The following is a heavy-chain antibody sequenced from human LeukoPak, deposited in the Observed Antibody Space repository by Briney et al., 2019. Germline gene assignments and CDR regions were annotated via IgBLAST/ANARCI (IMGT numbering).Heavy chain of an antibody. CDR1: GGSVSSGSCY. V-gene: IGHV4-61*01. D-gene: IGHD5-24*01. Sequence: SETLSLTCTVSGGSVSSGSCYWSWIRQPPGKGLEWIGYIHYSGSTNYNPSLKSRVTMSLDTSKKQFSLKLSSVAAADTAVYYCASSGTVFGGYNSQPTFDYWGQGTLVTASS. CDR2: IHYSGST. CDR3: ASSGTVFGGYNSQPTFDY. J-gene: IGHJ4*02.